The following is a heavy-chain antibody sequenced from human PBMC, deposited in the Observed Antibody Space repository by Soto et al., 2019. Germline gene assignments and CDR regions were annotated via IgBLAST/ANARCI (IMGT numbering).Heavy chain of an antibody. J-gene: IGHJ5*02. V-gene: IGHV1-69*01. CDR1: GGTFSSYA. CDR3: ARTGGGFGRHKSLHNWLDP. D-gene: IGHD3-10*01. CDR2: IIPIFGTA. Sequence: QVQLVQSGAEVKKPGSSVKVSCKASGGTFSSYAISWVRQAPGQGLEWMGGIIPIFGTANYAQKFQGRVTITADEYKSTAYMELSSVRSEDTAVYYCARTGGGFGRHKSLHNWLDPWGQGTLVTVSS.